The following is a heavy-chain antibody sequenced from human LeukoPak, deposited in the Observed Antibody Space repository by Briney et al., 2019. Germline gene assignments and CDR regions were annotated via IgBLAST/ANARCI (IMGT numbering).Heavy chain of an antibody. J-gene: IGHJ4*02. CDR2: INAGNGNT. D-gene: IGHD1-26*01. Sequence: ASVKVSCKASGYDFTSYAMHWVRQAPGQRLEWMGWINAGNGNTKYSQKFQGRVTITRDTSASTAYMELSSLRSEDTAVYYCARVGSSGSGFDYWGQGTLVTVSS. V-gene: IGHV1-3*01. CDR1: GYDFTSYA. CDR3: ARVGSSGSGFDY.